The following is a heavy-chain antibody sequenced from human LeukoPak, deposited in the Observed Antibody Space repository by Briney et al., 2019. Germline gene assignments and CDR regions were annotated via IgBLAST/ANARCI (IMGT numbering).Heavy chain of an antibody. CDR3: ARGITSDY. CDR2: INHSGST. Sequence: SETLSLTCAVYGVSFSGYYWSWIRQPPGKGLEWIGEINHSGSTNYNPSLKSRVTISVDTSKNQFPLRLSSVTAADTAVYYCARGITSDYWGQGTLVTVSS. J-gene: IGHJ4*02. D-gene: IGHD3-10*01. CDR1: GVSFSGYY. V-gene: IGHV4-34*01.